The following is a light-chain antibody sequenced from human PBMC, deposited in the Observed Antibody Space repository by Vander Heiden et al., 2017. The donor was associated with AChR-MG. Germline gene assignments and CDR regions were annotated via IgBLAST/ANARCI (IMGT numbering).Light chain of an antibody. J-gene: IGLJ3*02. CDR1: TSNIGAGYD. CDR2: DNT. Sequence: QSVLTQAPSVSGAPGQRVTISCTGTTSNIGAGYDVHWYRQLPETAPKLLIYDNTNRPSGVPDRFSGSKSGTSASLAITGLQAEDEADYYCQSYDTSLSGSVFGGGTKLTVL. CDR3: QSYDTSLSGSV. V-gene: IGLV1-40*01.